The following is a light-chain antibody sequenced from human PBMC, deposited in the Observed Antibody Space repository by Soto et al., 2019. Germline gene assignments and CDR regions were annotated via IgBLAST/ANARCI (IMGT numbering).Light chain of an antibody. J-gene: IGLJ3*02. CDR2: DNN. Sequence: QSVLTQPPSVSAAPGQRVTISCSGSSSNIGNNLVSWYQQLPGTAPKLLIYDNNKRPSGIPDRFSGSKSGTSATLGITGLQTGDEAHYYCGTWDSSLSAGLFGGGTKVTVL. CDR3: GTWDSSLSAGL. CDR1: SSNIGNNL. V-gene: IGLV1-51*01.